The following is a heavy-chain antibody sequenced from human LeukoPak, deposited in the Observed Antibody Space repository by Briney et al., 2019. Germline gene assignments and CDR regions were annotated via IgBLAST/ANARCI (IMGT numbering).Heavy chain of an antibody. V-gene: IGHV4-34*01. D-gene: IGHD5-24*01. J-gene: IGHJ4*02. CDR3: ARALKRWLQYSVFDY. CDR2: INHSGST. CDR1: GGSFSGYY. Sequence: SETLSLTCAVYGGSFSGYYWSWIRQPPGKGLEWIGEINHSGSTNYNPSLKSRVTISVDTSKNQFSLKLNSVTAADTAVYYCARALKRWLQYSVFDYWGQGTLVTVSS.